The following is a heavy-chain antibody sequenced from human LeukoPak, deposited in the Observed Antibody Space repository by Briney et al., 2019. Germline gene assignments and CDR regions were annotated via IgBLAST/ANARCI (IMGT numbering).Heavy chain of an antibody. CDR2: IYYSGST. J-gene: IGHJ4*02. CDR1: GGSISSYY. D-gene: IGHD7-27*01. V-gene: IGHV4-59*01. CDR3: ASRNWGSWYYFDY. Sequence: PSETLSLTCTVSGGSISSYYWSWIRQPPGKGLEWIGYIYYSGSTSYNPSLKSRVTISVDTSKNQFSLKLSSVTAADTAVYYCASRNWGSWYYFDYWGQGTLVTVSS.